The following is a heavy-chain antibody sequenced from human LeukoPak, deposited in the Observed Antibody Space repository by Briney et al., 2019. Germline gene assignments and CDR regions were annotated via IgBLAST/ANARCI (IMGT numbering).Heavy chain of an antibody. D-gene: IGHD6-13*01. CDR3: ARSGRRIAAAGAIGY. Sequence: PSQTLSLTCTVSGGSISSGGYYWSWIRQHPGKGLEWIGYIYYSGSTYYNPSLKSRVTISVDTSKNQFSLKLSSVTAADTAVYYCARSGRRIAAAGAIGYWGQGTLVTVSS. CDR1: GGSISSGGYY. J-gene: IGHJ4*02. V-gene: IGHV4-31*03. CDR2: IYYSGST.